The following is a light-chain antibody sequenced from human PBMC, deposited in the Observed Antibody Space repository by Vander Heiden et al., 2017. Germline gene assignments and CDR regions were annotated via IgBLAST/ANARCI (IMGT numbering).Light chain of an antibody. J-gene: IGKJ2*01. CDR3: QQYDNLPLMYT. Sequence: DIQRTQSPSSLSASVGDRVTITCQASQDISNYLNWYQQKPGKAPKLLIYDASNLETGVPSRFSGSGSGTDFTFTISSLQPEDIATYYCQQYDNLPLMYTFGQGTKLEIK. CDR1: QDISNY. CDR2: DAS. V-gene: IGKV1-33*01.